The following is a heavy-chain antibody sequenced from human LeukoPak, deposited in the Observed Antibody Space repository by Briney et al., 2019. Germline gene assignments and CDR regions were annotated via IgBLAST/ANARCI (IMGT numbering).Heavy chain of an antibody. CDR3: ARVMEYSSGWYASYYYYYGMDV. D-gene: IGHD6-19*01. CDR1: GFTVSSNY. CDR2: IYSGGST. J-gene: IGHJ6*02. V-gene: IGHV3-66*01. Sequence: GSLRLSCAASGFTVSSNYMSWVRQAPGKELEWVSVIYSGGSTYYADSVKGRFTISRDNSKNTLYLQMNSLRAEDTAVYYCARVMEYSSGWYASYYYYYGMDVWGQGTTVTVSS.